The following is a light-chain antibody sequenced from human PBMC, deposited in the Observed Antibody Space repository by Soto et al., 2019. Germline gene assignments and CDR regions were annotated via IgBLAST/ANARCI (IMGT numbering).Light chain of an antibody. V-gene: IGLV2-14*03. CDR1: SSDVGGYNY. J-gene: IGLJ2*01. CDR2: DVS. Sequence: QSLLTQPASVSGSPGQSITISCAGTSSDVGGYNYVSWYQHHPGKAPKLMIYDVSNRPSGVSNRFSGSKSGSTASLTISGLQAEDEADYWCSSYTSSSTLVVFGGGTKVTVL. CDR3: SSYTSSSTLVV.